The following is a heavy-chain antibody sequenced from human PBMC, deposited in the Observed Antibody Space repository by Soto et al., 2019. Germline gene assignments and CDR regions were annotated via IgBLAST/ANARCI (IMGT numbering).Heavy chain of an antibody. Sequence: WSLRPSCPASGFTFTNYAMNWVRQAPGKGLEWVSALSGSGGNTYYADSVKGRLTISRDNSKNTLYLRMNRLRADDTAVYYCAREMCSGSNFDYWGQGTLVTVSS. D-gene: IGHD1-26*01. CDR3: AREMCSGSNFDY. J-gene: IGHJ4*02. V-gene: IGHV3-23*01. CDR1: GFTFTNYA. CDR2: LSGSGGNT.